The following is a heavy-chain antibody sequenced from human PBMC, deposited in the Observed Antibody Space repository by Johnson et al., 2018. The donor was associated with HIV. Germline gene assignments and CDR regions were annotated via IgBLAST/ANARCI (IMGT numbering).Heavy chain of an antibody. Sequence: VQLVESGGGLVKPGGSLRLSCAASGFTFSNAWMSWVRQAPGKGLEWVGWIKRKTDGGTTAYAAPVKGRFTISRDDSKNTLYLQMSSLRTEDAAVYYCTTEGDAFDIWGQGTMVTVSS. CDR2: IKRKTDGGTT. CDR1: GFTFSNAW. J-gene: IGHJ3*02. CDR3: TTEGDAFDI. V-gene: IGHV3-15*01.